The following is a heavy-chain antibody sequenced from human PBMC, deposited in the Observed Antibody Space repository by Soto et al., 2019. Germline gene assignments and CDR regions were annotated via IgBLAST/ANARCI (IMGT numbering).Heavy chain of an antibody. CDR3: AGVYKSYDFWSGYEAFDI. V-gene: IGHV1-24*01. D-gene: IGHD3-3*01. CDR2: FDPEDGET. CDR1: GYTLTELS. Sequence: QVQLVQSGAEVKKPGASVKVSCKVSGYTLTELSMHWVRQAPGKGLEWMGGFDPEDGETIYAQKFQGRVTMTEDTSTDTAYMELSSLRSEDTAVYYCAGVYKSYDFWSGYEAFDIWGQGTMVTGSS. J-gene: IGHJ3*02.